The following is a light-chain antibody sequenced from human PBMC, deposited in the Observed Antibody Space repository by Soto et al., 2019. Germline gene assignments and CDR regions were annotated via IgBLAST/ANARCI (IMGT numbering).Light chain of an antibody. Sequence: EIVLTQAPATLSFSPGERATLSFRAIQSVSTYLAWYQQRPGQAPRLLIYDASYRATDIPPRFSGSGSGTDFTLTISSLEPEDFAVYYCQQRRSWPPTITFGQGTRLEIK. CDR1: QSVSTY. CDR2: DAS. J-gene: IGKJ5*01. V-gene: IGKV3-11*01. CDR3: QQRRSWPPTIT.